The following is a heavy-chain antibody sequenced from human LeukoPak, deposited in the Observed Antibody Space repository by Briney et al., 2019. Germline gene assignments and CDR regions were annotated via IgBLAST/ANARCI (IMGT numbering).Heavy chain of an antibody. J-gene: IGHJ5*02. V-gene: IGHV4-39*01. CDR2: IYYSGST. D-gene: IGHD4-23*01. CDR3: ARFYGGNLNWFDP. Sequence: RSSETLSLTCTVSGGSISSSSYYWGWIRQPSGKGLEWIGSIYYSGSTYYNPSLKSRVTISVDTSKDQFSLKLSSVTAADTAVYYCARFYGGNLNWFDPWGQGTLVTVSS. CDR1: GGSISSSSYY.